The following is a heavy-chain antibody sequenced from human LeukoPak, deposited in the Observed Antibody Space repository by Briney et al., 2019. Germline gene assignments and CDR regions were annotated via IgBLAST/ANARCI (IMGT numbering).Heavy chain of an antibody. CDR1: GGSISSSVYY. CDR3: ARQVGYTYGQVDY. Sequence: SETLSLTCTVSGGSISSSVYYWGWIRQPPGKGLEWIGNIYYSGSTYSSPSLKSRVTISVDTSKNQFSLKLSSVTAADTAVYYCARQVGYTYGQVDYWGQGTLVTVSS. CDR2: IYYSGST. J-gene: IGHJ4*02. V-gene: IGHV4-39*01. D-gene: IGHD5-18*01.